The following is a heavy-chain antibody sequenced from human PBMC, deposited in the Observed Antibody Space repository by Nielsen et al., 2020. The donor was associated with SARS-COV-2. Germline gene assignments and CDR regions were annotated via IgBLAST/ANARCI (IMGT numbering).Heavy chain of an antibody. CDR3: AKRGDGYIFGAFDI. D-gene: IGHD5-24*01. CDR2: ISWNSGSI. V-gene: IGHV3-9*01. J-gene: IGHJ3*02. Sequence: GGSLRLSCAASGFTFDDYAMHWVRQAPGKGLEWVSGISWNSGSIGYADSVKGRFTISRDNAKNSLYLQMNSLRAEDTALYYCAKRGDGYIFGAFDIWGQGTMVTVSS. CDR1: GFTFDDYA.